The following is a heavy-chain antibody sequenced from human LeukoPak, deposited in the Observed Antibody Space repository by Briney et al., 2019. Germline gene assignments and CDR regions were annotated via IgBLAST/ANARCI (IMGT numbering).Heavy chain of an antibody. D-gene: IGHD6-19*01. CDR2: ISYDGSNK. CDR1: GFTFSSYA. V-gene: IGHV3-30-3*01. J-gene: IGHJ4*02. CDR3: ARDGSGWYWVSD. Sequence: PGGSLRLSCAASGFTFSSYAMHWVRQAPGKGLEWVAVISYDGSNKYYADSVKGRFTISRDNSKNTLYLQMNSLRAEDTAVYYCARDGSGWYWVSDWGQGTLVTVSS.